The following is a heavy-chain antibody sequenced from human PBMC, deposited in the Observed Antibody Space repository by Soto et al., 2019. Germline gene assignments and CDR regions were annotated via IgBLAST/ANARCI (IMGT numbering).Heavy chain of an antibody. CDR3: ARRSTMVRGVIIRGAFDI. D-gene: IGHD3-10*01. CDR1: GYSFTSYW. Sequence: GESLKISCKGSGYSFTSYWIGWVRQMPGKGLEWMGIIYPGDSDIRYSPSFQGQVTISADKSISTAYLQWSSLKASDTAMYYCARRSTMVRGVIIRGAFDIWGQGTMVTVSS. J-gene: IGHJ3*02. CDR2: IYPGDSDI. V-gene: IGHV5-51*01.